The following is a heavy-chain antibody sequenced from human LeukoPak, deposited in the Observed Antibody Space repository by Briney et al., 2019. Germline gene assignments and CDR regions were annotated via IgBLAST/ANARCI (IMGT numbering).Heavy chain of an antibody. Sequence: PSETLSLTCTVSGGSISSYYWSWIRQPPGKGLEWIGYIYYSGSTNYNPSLKSRVTISVDTPKNQFSLKLSSVTAADTAVYYCARGIYDFWGGSGVFDYWGQGTLVTVSS. V-gene: IGHV4-59*01. CDR2: IYYSGST. CDR1: GGSISSYY. J-gene: IGHJ4*02. CDR3: ARGIYDFWGGSGVFDY. D-gene: IGHD3-3*01.